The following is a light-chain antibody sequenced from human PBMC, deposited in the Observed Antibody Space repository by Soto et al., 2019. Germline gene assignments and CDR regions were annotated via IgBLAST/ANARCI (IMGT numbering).Light chain of an antibody. J-gene: IGKJ1*01. CDR2: GAS. CDR1: QTIRSNY. V-gene: IGKV3-20*01. Sequence: ETVLTQSPGTLSLSPGERATLSCRASQTIRSNYLAWYRQTPGQAPRLLIYGASNRATGIADRFSGSGSGTDFTLIXSRLXPEDFALYYCQQYGSSPWTFGXGTKV. CDR3: QQYGSSPWT.